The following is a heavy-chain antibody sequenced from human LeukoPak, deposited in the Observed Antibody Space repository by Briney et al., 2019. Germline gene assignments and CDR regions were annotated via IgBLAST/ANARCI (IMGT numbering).Heavy chain of an antibody. CDR1: GYSISSGYY. CDR3: ARQYDSYFYYYLDL. J-gene: IGHJ6*03. V-gene: IGHV4-38-2*01. D-gene: IGHD2-2*01. Sequence: PSETLSLTCAVSGYSISSGYYWGWIRQSPGKGLEWIGNIYHSGSTYKNPSLKSRVTMSVDTSRNQFSLRLSFVTAADTAVYYCARQYDSYFYYYLDLWGTGTTVTVSS. CDR2: IYHSGST.